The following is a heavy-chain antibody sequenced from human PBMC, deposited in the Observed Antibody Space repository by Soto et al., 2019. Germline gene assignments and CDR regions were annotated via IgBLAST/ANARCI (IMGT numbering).Heavy chain of an antibody. Sequence: GESLKISCKGSGYSFTNYWISWVRQMPGKGLEWMGRIDPSDSYTNYSPSFQGHVTISADKSISTAYLQWSSLKASDTAMYYCARHVGGLIWFGDVYWFDPWGQGTLVTVSS. J-gene: IGHJ5*02. D-gene: IGHD3-10*01. CDR1: GYSFTNYW. V-gene: IGHV5-10-1*01. CDR2: IDPSDSYT. CDR3: ARHVGGLIWFGDVYWFDP.